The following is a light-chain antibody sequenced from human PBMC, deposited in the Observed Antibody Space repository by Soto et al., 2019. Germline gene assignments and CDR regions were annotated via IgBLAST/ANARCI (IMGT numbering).Light chain of an antibody. CDR1: QSVSSS. CDR3: QQYYKWPLT. Sequence: EIVMTQSPATMSVSPGERATLSCRASQSVSSSLAWYQQKPGQAPRLLIYHASTGATSIPARFSGSGSGTDFSLTISSLQSEDFAVYYCQQYYKWPLTFGGGTKVEIK. J-gene: IGKJ4*01. V-gene: IGKV3-15*01. CDR2: HAS.